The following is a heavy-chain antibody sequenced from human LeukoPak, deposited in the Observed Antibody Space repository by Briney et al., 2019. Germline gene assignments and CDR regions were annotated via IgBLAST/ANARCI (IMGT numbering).Heavy chain of an antibody. CDR2: MNPNSGNT. CDR1: GYTFTSYG. CDR3: ARVRSSSSPNRDYYYYYMDV. V-gene: IGHV1-8*03. D-gene: IGHD6-6*01. Sequence: ASVKVSCKASGYTFTSYGISWVRQAPGQGLEWMGWMNPNSGNTGYAQKFQGRVTITRNTSISTAYMELSSLRSEDTAVYYCARVRSSSSPNRDYYYYYMDVWGKGTTVTVSS. J-gene: IGHJ6*03.